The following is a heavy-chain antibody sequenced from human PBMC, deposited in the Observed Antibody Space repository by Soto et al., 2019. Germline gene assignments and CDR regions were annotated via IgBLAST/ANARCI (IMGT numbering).Heavy chain of an antibody. CDR2: IYFNGST. J-gene: IGHJ6*02. CDR1: GGSVSSGDYY. Sequence: SETLSLTCTVSGGSVSSGDYYWSWIRQPPGKGLEWLGFIYFNGSTNYNPSLKSRVTISSDTSKSQFSLRLTSMTAADTAVYFCARDRPRTLYNSDYYYYRLDVWGQGTTVTVSS. V-gene: IGHV4-61*08. D-gene: IGHD6-19*01. CDR3: ARDRPRTLYNSDYYYYRLDV.